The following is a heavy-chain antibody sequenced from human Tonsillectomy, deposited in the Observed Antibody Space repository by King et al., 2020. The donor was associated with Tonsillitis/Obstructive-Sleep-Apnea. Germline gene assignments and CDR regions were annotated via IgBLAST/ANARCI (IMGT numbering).Heavy chain of an antibody. Sequence: QLVQSGVEVKKPGASVKVSCKASGYTFTSYYMHWVRQAPGQGLEWMGIINPSGGGTSYAQKFQGRATMTRDTSTSTVCMELSSLRSEDTAVYFCARDRRVGTTTDYYYYLDVWGKGTTVTVSS. D-gene: IGHD1-26*01. J-gene: IGHJ6*03. CDR1: GYTFTSYY. V-gene: IGHV1-46*01. CDR2: INPSGGGT. CDR3: ARDRRVGTTTDYYYYLDV.